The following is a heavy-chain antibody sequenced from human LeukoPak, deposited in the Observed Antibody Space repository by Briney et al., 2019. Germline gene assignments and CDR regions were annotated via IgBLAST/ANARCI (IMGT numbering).Heavy chain of an antibody. V-gene: IGHV1-24*01. CDR3: ATSESLSVWEPPDY. CDR2: FDPEDGET. J-gene: IGHJ4*02. Sequence: ASVKVSCKVSGYTLTELSMHWVRQAPGKGLEWMGGFDPEDGETIYAQKFQGRVTMTEDTSTDTAYMELSSLRSEDTAVYYCATSESLSVWEPPDYWGQGTLVTVSS. D-gene: IGHD1-26*01. CDR1: GYTLTELS.